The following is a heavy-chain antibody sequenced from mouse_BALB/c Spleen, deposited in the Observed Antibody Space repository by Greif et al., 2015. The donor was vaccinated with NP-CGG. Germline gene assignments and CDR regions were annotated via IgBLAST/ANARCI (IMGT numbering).Heavy chain of an antibody. CDR1: GFTFTDYY. D-gene: IGHD1-1*01. Sequence: DVKLVESGGGLVQPGGSLRLSCATSGFTFTDYYMSWVRQPPGKALEWLGFIRNKANGYTTEYSASVKGRFTISRDNSQSILYLQMNTLRAEDSATYHCARDTVTTVVATRAMDYWGQGTSVTVAS. J-gene: IGHJ4*01. CDR2: IRNKANGYTT. CDR3: ARDTVTTVVATRAMDY. V-gene: IGHV7-3*02.